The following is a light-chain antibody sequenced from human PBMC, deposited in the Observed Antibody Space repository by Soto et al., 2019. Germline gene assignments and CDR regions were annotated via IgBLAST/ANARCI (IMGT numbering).Light chain of an antibody. CDR2: DVT. J-gene: IGLJ3*02. CDR3: CSYAGSHAWV. V-gene: IGLV2-11*01. CDR1: SSDVGGYNY. Sequence: QSALTQPRSVSESPGQSVTISCTGTSSDVGGYNYVSWYQQHPDKAPKLMICDVTKRPSGVPDRFSGSKSGNTASLTISGLQAGDEADYYCCSYAGSHAWVFGGGTKLTVL.